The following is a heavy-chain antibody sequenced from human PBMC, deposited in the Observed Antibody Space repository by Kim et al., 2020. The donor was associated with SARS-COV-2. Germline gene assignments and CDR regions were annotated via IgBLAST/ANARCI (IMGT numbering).Heavy chain of an antibody. V-gene: IGHV3-33*01. Sequence: GGSLRLSCAASGFTFRSYGMHWVRQAPGKGREGVAVIWYDGSNKYCADSVKGRFNISRDNSKNTLYLQMNSLRAEDTAVYYCAREGSGWTYYYYMDVWGKGTTVTVSS. CDR1: GFTFRSYG. CDR2: IWYDGSNK. J-gene: IGHJ6*03. CDR3: AREGSGWTYYYYMDV. D-gene: IGHD6-19*01.